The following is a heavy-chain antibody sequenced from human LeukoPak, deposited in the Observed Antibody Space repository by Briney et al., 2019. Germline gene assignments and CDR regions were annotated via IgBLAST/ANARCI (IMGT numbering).Heavy chain of an antibody. J-gene: IGHJ4*02. Sequence: PGRSLRLSCAASGFIFSSYAMHWVRRAPGKGLEWVALISYDGSNKYYADSVKGRFTISRDNSKNTLYLQMNSLRAEDTAVYYCARKKQEAKAFDYWGQGTLVTVSS. CDR2: ISYDGSNK. CDR1: GFIFSSYA. V-gene: IGHV3-30*04. CDR3: ARKKQEAKAFDY.